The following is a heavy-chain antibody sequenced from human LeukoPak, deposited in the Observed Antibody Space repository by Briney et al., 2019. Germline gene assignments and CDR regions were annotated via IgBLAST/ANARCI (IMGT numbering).Heavy chain of an antibody. J-gene: IGHJ4*02. D-gene: IGHD3-10*01. Sequence: PSETLSLTCTVSGGSISSYYWSWIRQPPGKGLEWIGYIYYGGSTNYNPSLKSRVTISVDTSKNQFSLKLSSVTAADTAVYYCAGRRGYYGSGSLRIDYWGQGTLVTVSS. CDR3: AGRRGYYGSGSLRIDY. V-gene: IGHV4-59*01. CDR2: IYYGGST. CDR1: GGSISSYY.